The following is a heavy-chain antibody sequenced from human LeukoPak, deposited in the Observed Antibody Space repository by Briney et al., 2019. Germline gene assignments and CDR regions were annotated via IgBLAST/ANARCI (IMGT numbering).Heavy chain of an antibody. D-gene: IGHD2-21*02. CDR1: GFTFSSYA. V-gene: IGHV3-23*01. Sequence: GGSLRLSCAASGFTFSSYAMSWVRQAPGKGLEWVSAISGSGGSTYYADSVKGRFTISRDNSKNALYLQMNSQRSEDTAVYYCARGLHYPDQWGQGTLVTVSS. CDR3: ARGLHYPDQ. CDR2: ISGSGGST. J-gene: IGHJ4*02.